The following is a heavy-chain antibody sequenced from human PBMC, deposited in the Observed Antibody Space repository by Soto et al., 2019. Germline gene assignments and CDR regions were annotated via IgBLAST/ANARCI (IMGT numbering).Heavy chain of an antibody. CDR1: GGSISSSSYY. V-gene: IGHV4-39*01. Sequence: PSETLSLTCTVSGGSISSSSYYWGWIRQPPGKGLEWIGSIYYSGSTYYNPSLKSRVTISVDTSKNQFSLKLSSVTAADTAVYYCARWDYDFWSGLRAYFDYWGQGTLVTVSS. D-gene: IGHD3-3*01. J-gene: IGHJ4*02. CDR2: IYYSGST. CDR3: ARWDYDFWSGLRAYFDY.